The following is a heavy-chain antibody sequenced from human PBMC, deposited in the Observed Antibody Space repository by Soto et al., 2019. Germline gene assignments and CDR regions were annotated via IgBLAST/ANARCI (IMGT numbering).Heavy chain of an antibody. J-gene: IGHJ3*02. CDR3: AKDDRQGFGELLNDAFDI. Sequence: GGSLRLSCAASGFTFDDYAMHWVRQAPGKGLEWVSGISWNSGSIGYADSVKGRFTISRDNAKNSLYLQMNSLRAEDTALYYCAKDDRQGFGELLNDAFDIWGQGTMVTVSS. CDR1: GFTFDDYA. CDR2: ISWNSGSI. D-gene: IGHD3-10*01. V-gene: IGHV3-9*01.